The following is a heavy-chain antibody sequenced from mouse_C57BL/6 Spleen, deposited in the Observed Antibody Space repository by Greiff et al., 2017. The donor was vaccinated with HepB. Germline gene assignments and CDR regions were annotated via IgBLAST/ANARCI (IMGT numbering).Heavy chain of an antibody. V-gene: IGHV1-63*01. CDR2: IYPGGGYT. CDR1: GYTFTNYW. CDR3: ARRSVVSSMDY. D-gene: IGHD1-1*01. Sequence: VQLVESGAELVRPGTSVKMSCKASGYTFTNYWIGWAKQRPGHGLEWIGDIYPGGGYTNYNEKFKGKATLTADKSSSTAYMQFSSLTSEDSAIYYCARRSVVSSMDYWGQGTAVTVSS. J-gene: IGHJ4*01.